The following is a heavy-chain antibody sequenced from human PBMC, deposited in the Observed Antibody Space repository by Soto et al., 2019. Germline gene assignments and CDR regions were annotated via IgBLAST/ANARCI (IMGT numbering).Heavy chain of an antibody. D-gene: IGHD2-2*01. CDR2: IYYSGST. CDR3: ARILGYCSSTSCYDGFDY. J-gene: IGHJ4*02. CDR1: GGSISSYY. V-gene: IGHV4-59*08. Sequence: SETLSLTCTVSGGSISSYYWSWIRQPPGKGLEWIGYIYYSGSTNYNPSLKSRVTISVDTSKNQFSLKLSSVTAADTAVYYCARILGYCSSTSCYDGFDYWGQGTLVTVSS.